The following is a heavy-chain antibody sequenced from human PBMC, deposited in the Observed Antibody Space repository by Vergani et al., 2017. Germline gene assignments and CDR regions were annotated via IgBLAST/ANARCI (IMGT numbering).Heavy chain of an antibody. CDR1: GGSISSSSYY. CDR3: ARGGVCSSTSCYTGWFDP. D-gene: IGHD2-2*02. V-gene: IGHV4-39*07. Sequence: QVQLQESGPGLVKPSQTLSLTCTVSGGSISSSSYYWGWIRQPPGKGLEWIGSIYHSGSTYYNPSLKSRVTISVETSKNQFSLKLSSVTAADTAVYYCARGGVCSSTSCYTGWFDPWGQGTLVTVSS. CDR2: IYHSGST. J-gene: IGHJ5*02.